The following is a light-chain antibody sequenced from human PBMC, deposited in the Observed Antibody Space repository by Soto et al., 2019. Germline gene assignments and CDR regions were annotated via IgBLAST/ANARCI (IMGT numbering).Light chain of an antibody. V-gene: IGLV2-14*01. CDR1: INNTCGYDF. J-gene: IGLJ1*01. CDR2: EFS. Sequence: QSVLTQPASVSGSHGQSITISCTGTINNTCGYDFVSWYRQHPGKAPKLIIFEFSHRPSGACNLCSDSHPGNTASLTISLRRVEDDGEYCCFCITSTCTQVFGTG. CDR3: FCITSTCTQV.